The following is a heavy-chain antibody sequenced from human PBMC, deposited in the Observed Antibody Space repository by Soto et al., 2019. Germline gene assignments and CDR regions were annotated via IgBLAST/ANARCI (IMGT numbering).Heavy chain of an antibody. J-gene: IGHJ4*02. Sequence: LRLSCAASGFTFNSYAMHWVRQAPGKGLEWVAVISYDGSNKYYADSVKGRFTISRDSSKNTLYLQMNSLRVEDTAVYYCARAREGYSYGYAAYWGQGTLVTVSS. CDR1: GFTFNSYA. CDR3: ARAREGYSYGYAAY. CDR2: ISYDGSNK. D-gene: IGHD5-18*01. V-gene: IGHV3-30-3*01.